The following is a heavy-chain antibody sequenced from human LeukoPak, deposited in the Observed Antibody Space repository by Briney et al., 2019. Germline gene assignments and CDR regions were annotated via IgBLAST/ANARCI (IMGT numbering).Heavy chain of an antibody. J-gene: IGHJ4*02. CDR2: ISSSGSTI. Sequence: GGSLRLSCAASGFTFSDYYMSWIRQAPGKGLEGVSYISSSGSTIYYADSVKGRFTISRDNAKNSLYLQMNSLRAEDTAVYYCARDFPSNWDYFDYWGQGTLVTVSS. CDR1: GFTFSDYY. CDR3: ARDFPSNWDYFDY. V-gene: IGHV3-11*01. D-gene: IGHD1-1*01.